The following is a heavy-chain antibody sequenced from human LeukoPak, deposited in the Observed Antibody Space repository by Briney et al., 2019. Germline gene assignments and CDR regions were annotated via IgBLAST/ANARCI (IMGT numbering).Heavy chain of an antibody. D-gene: IGHD3-10*01. CDR2: IRYDGSRE. CDR1: AFTFSNYG. V-gene: IGHV3-30*02. Sequence: PGGSLRLSCAASAFTFSNYGMHWVRQAPGKGLEWVTFIRYDGSREYYADSVKGRFSISRDISKNTLYLQMNRLRAEDTAVYYCAKEPYGSGSYWYMDVWGKGTTVTVSS. J-gene: IGHJ6*03. CDR3: AKEPYGSGSYWYMDV.